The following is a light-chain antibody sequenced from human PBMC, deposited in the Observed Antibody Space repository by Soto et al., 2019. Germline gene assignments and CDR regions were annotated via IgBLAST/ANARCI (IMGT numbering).Light chain of an antibody. Sequence: DIQMTQSPSTLCASVGDRVTITCRASQSISRWLAWYQPQPGKAPKLLIYDASTLESGVPSRLSGRGSGTEFTLSIRSLQPDDFATYYCQHYNSYGTFGQGTKV. CDR1: QSISRW. CDR3: QHYNSYGT. V-gene: IGKV1-5*01. CDR2: DAS. J-gene: IGKJ1*01.